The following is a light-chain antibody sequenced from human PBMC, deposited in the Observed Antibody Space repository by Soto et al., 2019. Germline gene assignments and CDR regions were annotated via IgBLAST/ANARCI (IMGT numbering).Light chain of an antibody. Sequence: IQMTQSPSSLSASVGDRVTITCRASQSIGDSLAWYQQKPGKAPYLLISDVSSLERGVPSRFSGSGAGAEFTLTITGLQPEDFATYFCQQFHTYPWTFGQGTKVDIK. J-gene: IGKJ1*01. CDR3: QQFHTYPWT. V-gene: IGKV1-13*02. CDR2: DVS. CDR1: QSIGDS.